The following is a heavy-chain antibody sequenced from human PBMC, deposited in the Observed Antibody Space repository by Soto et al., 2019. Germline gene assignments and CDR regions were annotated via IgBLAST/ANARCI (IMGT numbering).Heavy chain of an antibody. CDR2: ISGSGGCT. D-gene: IGHD3-22*01. J-gene: IGHJ3*02. Sequence: GGALRLSCAASGFTFSSYAMSWVRPAPGKGPGWGSAISGSGGCTYYADSVKGRVTISRDNSKNTPDLQMNNPSAQDTALYYRAKDPITMIVGFIPLDAFDIWGQGTMVPVSS. V-gene: IGHV3-23*01. CDR1: GFTFSSYA. CDR3: AKDPITMIVGFIPLDAFDI.